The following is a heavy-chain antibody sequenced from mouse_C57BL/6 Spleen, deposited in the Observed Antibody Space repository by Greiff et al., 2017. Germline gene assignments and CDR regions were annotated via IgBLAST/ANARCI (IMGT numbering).Heavy chain of an antibody. Sequence: QVQLQQPGAELVKPGASVKMSCKASGYTFTSYWITWVKQRPGQGLEWIGDIYPGSGSTNYNEKFKSKATLTVDTPSSTAYMQLSSLTSEDSAVYYCARGRGTTVPKGGYFDVWGTGTTVTVSS. CDR2: IYPGSGST. CDR3: ARGRGTTVPKGGYFDV. CDR1: GYTFTSYW. D-gene: IGHD1-1*01. V-gene: IGHV1-55*01. J-gene: IGHJ1*03.